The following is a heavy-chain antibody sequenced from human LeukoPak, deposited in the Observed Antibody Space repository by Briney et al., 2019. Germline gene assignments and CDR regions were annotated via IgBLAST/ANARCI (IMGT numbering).Heavy chain of an antibody. J-gene: IGHJ4*02. CDR3: AREAQHRDFYIPFDY. CDR1: GFIFGDYA. Sequence: GSLRLSCSASGFIFGDYAMSWFRQAPGKGLEWVSFIRSKAYGETMVYAASVKGRFTISRDDSKSIAYLQINSLKIEDTAVYYCAREAQHRDFYIPFDYWGQGTLIPVSS. CDR2: IRSKAYGETM. D-gene: IGHD2-21*02. V-gene: IGHV3-49*03.